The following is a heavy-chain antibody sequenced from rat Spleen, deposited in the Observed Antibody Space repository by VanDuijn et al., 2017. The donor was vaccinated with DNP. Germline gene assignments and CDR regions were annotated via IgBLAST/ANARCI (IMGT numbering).Heavy chain of an antibody. CDR3: TTGKNWFAY. J-gene: IGHJ3*01. V-gene: IGHV5-27*01. CDR2: ITNSGSTT. Sequence: EVQLMESGGGLVQPGRSLRLSCGVSGLTFTNFDMTWVRQAPRKSLEWVASITNSGSTTYYRDSVKGRFTISRHNAEKTLVLQMDSLRSEDTATYYCTTGKNWFAYWGQGTLVTVSS. CDR1: GLTFTNFD.